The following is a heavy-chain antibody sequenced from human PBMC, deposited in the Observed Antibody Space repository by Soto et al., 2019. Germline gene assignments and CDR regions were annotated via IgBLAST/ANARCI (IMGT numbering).Heavy chain of an antibody. CDR3: AREGAARGYYYYGMDV. V-gene: IGHV4-59*01. J-gene: IGHJ6*02. CDR2: IYYSGST. D-gene: IGHD3-16*01. CDR1: GGSISSYY. Sequence: SETLSLTCTVSGGSISSYYWSWIRQPPGKGLEWIGYIYYSGSTNYNPSLKSRVTISVDSSKNQFSLKLSSVTAADTAVYYCAREGAARGYYYYGMDVWGQGTTVTVSS.